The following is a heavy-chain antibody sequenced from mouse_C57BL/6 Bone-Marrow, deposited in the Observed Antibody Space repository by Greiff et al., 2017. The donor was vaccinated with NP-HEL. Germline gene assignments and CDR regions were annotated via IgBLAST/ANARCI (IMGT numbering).Heavy chain of an antibody. V-gene: IGHV10-3*01. J-gene: IGHJ3*01. CDR1: GFTFTTYA. CDR2: IRSKSSNYAT. Sequence: EVKLVESGGGLVQPKGSLKLSCAASGFTFTTYAMHWVRQAPGKGLEWVARIRSKSSNYATYYADSVKARFTISRADSQTMLYLQSKDLKPEDTAMYYCVREGSNAFFAYWGQGTLVTVSA. D-gene: IGHD2-5*01. CDR3: VREGSNAFFAY.